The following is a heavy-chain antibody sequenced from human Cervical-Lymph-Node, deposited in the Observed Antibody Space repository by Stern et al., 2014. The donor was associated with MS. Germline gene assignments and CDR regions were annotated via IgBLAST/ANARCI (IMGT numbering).Heavy chain of an antibody. V-gene: IGHV4-31*03. CDR1: GGSISSAGYY. J-gene: IGHJ5*02. CDR3: ARQETDWFDP. Sequence: QVQLVESGPGLVKPSQTLSLTCTVSGGSISSAGYYWSWIRQHPGKGLDWIGVIYYSGSSDCNPSLKSRVTIPVDTSKNQFSLKLSSVTAADSAVYYCARQETDWFDPWGQGTLVTVSS. CDR2: IYYSGSS.